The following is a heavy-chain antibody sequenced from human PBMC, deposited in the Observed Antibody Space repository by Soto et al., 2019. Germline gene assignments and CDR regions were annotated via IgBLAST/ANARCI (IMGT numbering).Heavy chain of an antibody. J-gene: IGHJ4*02. V-gene: IGHV6-1*01. Sequence: SQTLSLTCAISGDSVSTNSATWDWIRQSPSRGLEWLGRTYCRSNWYYDYAVSVRGRTTINPDTSNNQLSLQLNSVTPDDTAVYYCVREYYYNSCSFRNWGRGTLVTVSS. D-gene: IGHD3-10*01. CDR2: TYCRSNWYY. CDR1: GDSVSTNSAT. CDR3: VREYYYNSCSFRN.